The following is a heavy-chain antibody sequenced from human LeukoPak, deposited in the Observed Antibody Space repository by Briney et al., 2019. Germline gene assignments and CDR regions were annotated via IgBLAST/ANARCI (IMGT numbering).Heavy chain of an antibody. D-gene: IGHD6-13*01. CDR1: GYTFTNYG. J-gene: IGHJ4*02. CDR3: ARAVYSSSCPDY. V-gene: IGHV1-18*01. CDR2: ISAYNGNT. Sequence: ASVKVSCKASGYTFTNYGISWVRQAPGQGLEWMGWISAYNGNTNYAQKLQGRVTMTTDTSTSTAYMDLRSLRSDDPAVYSWARAVYSSSCPDYWGQGTLVTVSS.